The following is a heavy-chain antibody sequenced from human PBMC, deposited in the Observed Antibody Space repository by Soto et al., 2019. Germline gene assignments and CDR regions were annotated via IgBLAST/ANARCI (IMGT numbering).Heavy chain of an antibody. V-gene: IGHV1-69*01. CDR3: VIKYGSGSPVGNDYYYYGMDV. Sequence: QVQLVQSGAEVKKPGSSVKVSCKASGGTFSSYAISWVRQAPGQGLEWMGGIIPIFGTAKYAQKFQGRVTLTADEYTSTAYMELSSLRSADTAVYYCVIKYGSGSPVGNDYYYYGMDVWGQGTTVTVSS. CDR2: IIPIFGTA. J-gene: IGHJ6*02. CDR1: GGTFSSYA. D-gene: IGHD3-10*01.